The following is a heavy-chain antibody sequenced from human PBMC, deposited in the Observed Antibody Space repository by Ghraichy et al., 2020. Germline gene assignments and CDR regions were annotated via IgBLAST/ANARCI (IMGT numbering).Heavy chain of an antibody. CDR2: IYYSGST. CDR3: ARDTGWVASPSSGWPRNERGGMDV. J-gene: IGHJ6*02. CDR1: GGSVSSGSYY. V-gene: IGHV4-61*01. Sequence: SETLSLTCTVSGGSVSSGSYYWSWIRQPPGKGLEWIGYIYYSGSTNYNPSLKSRVTISVDTSKNQFSLKLSSVTAADTTVYYCARDTGWVASPSSGWPRNERGGMDVWGQGTTVTVSS. D-gene: IGHD6-19*01.